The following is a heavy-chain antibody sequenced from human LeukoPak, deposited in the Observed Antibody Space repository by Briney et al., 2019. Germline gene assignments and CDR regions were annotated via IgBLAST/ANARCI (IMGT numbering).Heavy chain of an antibody. CDR2: IYYSGST. CDR1: GGSISSGDYY. J-gene: IGHJ4*02. CDR3: ASVFGVVIKVFDY. V-gene: IGHV4-30-4*08. Sequence: PSETLSPTCTVSGGSISSGDYYWSWIRQPPGKGLEWIGYIYYSGSTYYNPSLKSRVTISVDTSKNQFSLKLSSVTAADTAVYYCASVFGVVIKVFDYWGQGTLVTVSS. D-gene: IGHD3-3*01.